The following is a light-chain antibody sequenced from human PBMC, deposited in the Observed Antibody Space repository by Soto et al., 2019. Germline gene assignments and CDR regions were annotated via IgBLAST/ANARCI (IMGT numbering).Light chain of an antibody. CDR1: QNIGTS. J-gene: IGKJ5*01. CDR3: QQFHTYPIS. V-gene: IGKV1-5*01. Sequence: DIQMTQSPSTLSASVGDRVTITCRASQNIGTSLAWYQQTPGKAPKLLISDASTLESGVPSRFRGSGSGTDFTLTISGLQPEDFATYSCQQFHTYPISFGQGTRLEIK. CDR2: DAS.